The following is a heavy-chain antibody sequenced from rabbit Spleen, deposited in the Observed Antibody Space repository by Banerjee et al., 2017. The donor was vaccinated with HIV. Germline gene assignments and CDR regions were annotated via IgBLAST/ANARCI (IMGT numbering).Heavy chain of an antibody. CDR2: INVITGKA. J-gene: IGHJ6*01. V-gene: IGHV1S45*01. CDR1: GFSFSNKAV. D-gene: IGHD1-1*01. Sequence: QQQLVESGGGLVKTGASLTLTCKASGFSFSNKAVICWVRQAQGKGLEWLACINVITGKAVYANWAKGRSTCYNSSSTTVTLQMTSLTSADTASYFRARDTSSSFSSGGMDLWGPGTLVTVS. CDR3: ARDTSSSFSSGGMDL.